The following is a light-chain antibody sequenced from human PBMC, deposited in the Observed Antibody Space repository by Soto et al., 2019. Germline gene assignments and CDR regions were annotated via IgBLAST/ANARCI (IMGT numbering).Light chain of an antibody. J-gene: IGLJ1*01. V-gene: IGLV1-51*02. Sequence: RAAPVSAGPGRKDTRCFARRSCNHWNNYVSWYQQLPGTAPKLLIYENNKRPSGIPDRFSGSKSGTSATLGITGLQTGDEADYYCGTWDSSLGAGVFGTGTKVPVL. CDR1: SCNHWNNY. CDR2: ENN. CDR3: GTWDSSLGAGV.